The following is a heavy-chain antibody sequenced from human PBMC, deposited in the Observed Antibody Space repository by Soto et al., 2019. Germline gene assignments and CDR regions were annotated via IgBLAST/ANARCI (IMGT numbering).Heavy chain of an antibody. Sequence: EVQLLESGGGLVQPGGSLRLSCAASGFTFSSYAMSWVRQAPGKGLEWVSAISGSGGSTYYADSVKGRFTISRDNSKNTLYLQMTSLRAEDTAVYYCAKVVYGDYYYYGMDVWGQGTTVTFSS. D-gene: IGHD4-17*01. CDR2: ISGSGGST. CDR1: GFTFSSYA. CDR3: AKVVYGDYYYYGMDV. V-gene: IGHV3-23*01. J-gene: IGHJ6*02.